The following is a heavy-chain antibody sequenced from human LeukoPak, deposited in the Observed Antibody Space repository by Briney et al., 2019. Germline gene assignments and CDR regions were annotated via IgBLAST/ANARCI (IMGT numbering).Heavy chain of an antibody. CDR3: ARDLEAYYYDSSDAFDI. V-gene: IGHV3-66*01. J-gene: IGHJ3*02. CDR2: IYSGGST. D-gene: IGHD3-22*01. Sequence: GGSLRLSCAASGFTVSSNYMSWVRQAPGKGLEWVSVIYSGGSTYYADSVKGRFTISRDNSKNTLYLQMNSLRAEDTAVYYCARDLEAYYYDSSDAFDIWGQGTMVTVSS. CDR1: GFTVSSNY.